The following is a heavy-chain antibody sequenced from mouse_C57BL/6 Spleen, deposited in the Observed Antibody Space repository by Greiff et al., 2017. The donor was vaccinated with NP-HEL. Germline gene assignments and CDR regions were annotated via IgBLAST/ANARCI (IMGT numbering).Heavy chain of an antibody. CDR2: INPGSGGT. CDR1: GYAFTNYL. Sequence: VQLQQSGAELVRPGTSVKVSCKASGYAFTNYLIEWVKQRPGQGLEWIGVINPGSGGTNYNEKFKGKATLTADKSSSTAYMQLSSLTSEDSAVYFCAREGYSGNSAMDYWGQGTSVTVSS. V-gene: IGHV1-54*01. CDR3: AREGYSGNSAMDY. J-gene: IGHJ4*01. D-gene: IGHD2-3*01.